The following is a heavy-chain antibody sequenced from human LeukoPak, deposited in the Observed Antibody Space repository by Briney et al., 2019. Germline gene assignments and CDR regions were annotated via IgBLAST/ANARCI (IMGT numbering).Heavy chain of an antibody. CDR1: GFTVSSDY. V-gene: IGHV3-74*01. J-gene: IGHJ4*02. Sequence: PGGSLRLSCAASGFTVSSDYMSWVRQAPGKGLVWVSRINSDGSSTSYADSVKGRFTISRDNAKNTLYLQMNSLRAEDTAVCYCARDLGLGSGFDYWGQGTLVTVSS. D-gene: IGHD3/OR15-3a*01. CDR3: ARDLGLGSGFDY. CDR2: INSDGSST.